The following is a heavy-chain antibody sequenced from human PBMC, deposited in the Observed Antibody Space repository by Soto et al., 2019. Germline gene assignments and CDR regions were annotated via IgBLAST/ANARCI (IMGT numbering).Heavy chain of an antibody. J-gene: IGHJ4*02. CDR2: ISSSGVTT. Sequence: VQLLESGGGLVQPGGSLRLSCTASGFTFSSYAMSWVCQAPGKGLEWVSGISSSGVTTYYAASVEGRFTISRDNSKSTLYLQMSSLRAEDTATYYCAKAYAERVTTWVWGQGTLVTVSS. V-gene: IGHV3-23*01. D-gene: IGHD4-17*01. CDR1: GFTFSSYA. CDR3: AKAYAERVTTWV.